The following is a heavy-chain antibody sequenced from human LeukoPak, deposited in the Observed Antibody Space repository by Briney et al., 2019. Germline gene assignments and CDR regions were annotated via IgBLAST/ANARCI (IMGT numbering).Heavy chain of an antibody. CDR2: ISSSSSYI. CDR3: ARGDYGSGSHDY. D-gene: IGHD3-10*01. CDR1: GFTFSSYS. J-gene: IGHJ4*02. V-gene: IGHV3-21*01. Sequence: GGSLRLSCAASGFTFSSYSMNWVRQAPGKGLEWVSSISSSSSYIYYADSVKGRFTISRDNAKNSLYLQMNSLRAEDTAVYYCARGDYGSGSHDYWGQGTLVTVSS.